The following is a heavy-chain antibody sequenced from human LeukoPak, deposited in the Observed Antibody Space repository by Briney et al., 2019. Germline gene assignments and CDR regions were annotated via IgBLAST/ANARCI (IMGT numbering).Heavy chain of an antibody. V-gene: IGHV3-30*02. CDR1: GFTFSGYG. Sequence: GGSLRLSCAASGFTFSGYGMHWVRQAPGKGLEWVAFVRYDSSNKYYADSVKGRFTISRDNSKNTLYLQMNSLRAEDTAVYYCAKVYDSSGYYPYYFDYWGQGTLVTVSS. CDR2: VRYDSSNK. D-gene: IGHD3-22*01. J-gene: IGHJ4*02. CDR3: AKVYDSSGYYPYYFDY.